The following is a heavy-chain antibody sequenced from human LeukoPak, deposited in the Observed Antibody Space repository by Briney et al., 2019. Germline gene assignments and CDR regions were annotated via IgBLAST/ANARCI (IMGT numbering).Heavy chain of an antibody. CDR1: GGTFSSYA. Sequence: SVKVSCKASGGTFSSYAISWVRQAPGQGLEWMGGIIPIFGTANYAQKFQGRVTITTDESTSTAYMELSSLRSEDTAVYCCARGHCSSTSCYTLADYYYMDVWGKGTTVTVSS. V-gene: IGHV1-69*05. CDR3: ARGHCSSTSCYTLADYYYMDV. J-gene: IGHJ6*03. D-gene: IGHD2-2*02. CDR2: IIPIFGTA.